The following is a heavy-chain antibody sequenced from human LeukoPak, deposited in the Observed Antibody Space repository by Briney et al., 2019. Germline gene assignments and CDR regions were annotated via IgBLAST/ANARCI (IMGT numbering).Heavy chain of an antibody. CDR1: GYSFTSYW. V-gene: IGHV5-51*01. Sequence: GESLKISCKGSGYSFTSYWIAWVRQTPGKGLEWMGIVYPGDSDTRYSPSFQGQVTISADKSISTAYLQWSSLKASDTAMYYCARLDCSGGSCYSGWHYYYYGMDVWGQGTTVTVSS. D-gene: IGHD2-15*01. CDR3: ARLDCSGGSCYSGWHYYYYGMDV. CDR2: VYPGDSDT. J-gene: IGHJ6*02.